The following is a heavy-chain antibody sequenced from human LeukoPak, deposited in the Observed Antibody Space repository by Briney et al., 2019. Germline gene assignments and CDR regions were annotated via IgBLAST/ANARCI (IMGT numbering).Heavy chain of an antibody. CDR1: GGSISSSSYY. D-gene: IGHD6-19*01. CDR3: ARREATFSSGWFHFDY. V-gene: IGHV4-39*01. CDR2: IYYSGST. J-gene: IGHJ4*02. Sequence: PPETLSLTCTVSGGSISSSSYYWGWIRQPPGKGLEWIGSIYYSGSTYYNPSLKSRVTISVDTSKNQFSLKLSSVTAADTAVYYCARREATFSSGWFHFDYWGQGTLVTVSS.